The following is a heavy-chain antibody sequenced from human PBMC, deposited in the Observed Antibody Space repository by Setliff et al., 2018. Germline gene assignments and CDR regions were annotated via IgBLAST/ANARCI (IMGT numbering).Heavy chain of an antibody. CDR3: ARDSPRGSLDY. V-gene: IGHV3-7*01. CDR2: IKQDGSEK. D-gene: IGHD3-16*01. J-gene: IGHJ4*02. Sequence: GGSLRLSCAASGFTFSTYWMSWVRQAPGKGLEWVANIKQDGSEKYYVDSVKGRFSISRDNAKNSLYLQMNSLRAEDTAVYYCARDSPRGSLDYWGQGTLVTVSS. CDR1: GFTFSTYW.